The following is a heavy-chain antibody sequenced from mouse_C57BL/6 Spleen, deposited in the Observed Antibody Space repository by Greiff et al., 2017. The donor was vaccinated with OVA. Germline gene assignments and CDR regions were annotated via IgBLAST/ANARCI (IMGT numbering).Heavy chain of an antibody. V-gene: IGHV1-15*01. CDR3: TTYGNFLPWFAY. Sequence: QVQLQHSGAELVRPGASVTLSCKASGSTFTDYEMHWVKQTPVHGLEWIGAIDPETGGTAYNQQFQGKAILTADKSSSTAYIELRGRTSDDSAVDYCTTYGNFLPWFAYWGQGTLVTVSA. D-gene: IGHD2-10*02. J-gene: IGHJ3*01. CDR1: GSTFTDYE. CDR2: IDPETGGT.